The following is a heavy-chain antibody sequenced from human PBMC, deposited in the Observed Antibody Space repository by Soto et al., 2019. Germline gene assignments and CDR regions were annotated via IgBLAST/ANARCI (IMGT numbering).Heavy chain of an antibody. Sequence: GGSLRLSXAASGFTFSSYEMNWVRQAPGKGLEWVSYISSSGSTIYYADSVKGRFTISRDNAKNSLYLQMNSLRAEDTAVYYCAREGIFGVARWGQGTLVTVSS. V-gene: IGHV3-48*03. CDR3: AREGIFGVAR. CDR1: GFTFSSYE. D-gene: IGHD3-3*01. J-gene: IGHJ4*02. CDR2: ISSSGSTI.